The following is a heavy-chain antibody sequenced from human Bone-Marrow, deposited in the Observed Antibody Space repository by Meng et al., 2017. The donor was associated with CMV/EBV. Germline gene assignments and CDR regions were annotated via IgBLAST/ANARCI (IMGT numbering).Heavy chain of an antibody. CDR3: ARDRLGVAVIDWFDP. V-gene: IGHV4-39*07. D-gene: IGHD3-3*01. CDR1: GGSISSSSYY. CDR2: IYYSGST. Sequence: SETLSLTCTVSGGSISSSSYYWGWIRQPPGKGLEWIGSIYYSGSTYYNPSLKSRVTISVDTSKNQFYLKLSSVTAADTAVYYCARDRLGVAVIDWFDPWGQGTLVTVSS. J-gene: IGHJ5*02.